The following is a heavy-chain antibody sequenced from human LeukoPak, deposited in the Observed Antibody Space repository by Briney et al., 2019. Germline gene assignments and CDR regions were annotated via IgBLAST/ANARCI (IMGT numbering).Heavy chain of an antibody. CDR1: RFTFSNYG. CDR2: VSGSGGST. D-gene: IGHD3-10*01. Sequence: GGTLRLSCAASRFTFSNYGMSWVRQAPGKGLEWVSAVSGSGGSTHYADSVKGRFTISRDNAKNSLYLQMNSLRAEDTAVYYCARDTYYYGSGSYYRGPPDYWGQGTLVTVSS. V-gene: IGHV3-23*01. CDR3: ARDTYYYGSGSYYRGPPDY. J-gene: IGHJ4*02.